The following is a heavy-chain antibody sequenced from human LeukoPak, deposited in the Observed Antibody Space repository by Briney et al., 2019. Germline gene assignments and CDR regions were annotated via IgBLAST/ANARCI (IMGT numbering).Heavy chain of an antibody. V-gene: IGHV3-30*18. Sequence: TGGSLRLSCAASGFTFSSYGMHWVRQAPAKGLEWVAIISYDGSNKYYADSVKGRFTISRDNSKNTPYLQMISLRAEDTAVYYCAKDGGREDMITFGGVIVLNDAFDIWGQGTMVTVSS. CDR3: AKDGGREDMITFGGVIVLNDAFDI. CDR2: ISYDGSNK. D-gene: IGHD3-16*02. CDR1: GFTFSSYG. J-gene: IGHJ3*02.